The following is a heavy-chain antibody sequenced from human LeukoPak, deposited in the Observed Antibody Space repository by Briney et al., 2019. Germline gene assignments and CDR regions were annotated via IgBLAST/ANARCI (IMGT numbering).Heavy chain of an antibody. CDR2: ISDSGGST. Sequence: PGGSLRLSCAASGFKFDDYAMHWVRLRPGKGLEWVSSISDSGGSTYYADSVKGRFTISRDNSKNTLYLQMTNLRAADTAVYYCAKDLSRAVAADWFDPWDQGSLVTVSS. CDR3: AKDLSRAVAADWFDP. J-gene: IGHJ5*02. CDR1: GFKFDDYA. V-gene: IGHV3-23*01. D-gene: IGHD6-19*01.